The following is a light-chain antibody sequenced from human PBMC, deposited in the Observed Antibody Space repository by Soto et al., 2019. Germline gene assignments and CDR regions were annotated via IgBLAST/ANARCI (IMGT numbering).Light chain of an antibody. Sequence: QSVLTQSPSASASLGASVKFTCTLSSGHSSYAIAWHQQQPEKGPRYLMKLNSDGSHSKGDGIPDRFSGSSSGAERYLTISSLQSEDEADYYCQTWGTGIHYVFGTGTKLTVL. CDR3: QTWGTGIHYV. CDR1: SGHSSYA. J-gene: IGLJ1*01. V-gene: IGLV4-69*01. CDR2: LNSDGSH.